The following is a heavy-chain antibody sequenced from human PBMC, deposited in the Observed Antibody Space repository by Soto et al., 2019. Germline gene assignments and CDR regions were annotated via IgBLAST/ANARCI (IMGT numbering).Heavy chain of an antibody. J-gene: IGHJ4*02. CDR3: ATLIVGAPNFDY. CDR2: FDPEDGET. V-gene: IGHV1-24*01. D-gene: IGHD1-26*01. CDR1: GYTLTELS. Sequence: ASVKVSCKVSGYTLTELSMHWVQQAPGKGLEWMGGFDPEDGETIYAQKFQGRVTMTEDTSTDTAYMELSSLRSEDTAVYYCATLIVGAPNFDYWGQGTLVTVSS.